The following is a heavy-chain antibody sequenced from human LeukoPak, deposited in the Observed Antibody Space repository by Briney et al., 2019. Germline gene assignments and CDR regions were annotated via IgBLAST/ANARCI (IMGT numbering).Heavy chain of an antibody. D-gene: IGHD3-22*01. V-gene: IGHV1-46*01. CDR2: INPSGGST. J-gene: IGHJ4*02. Sequence: VSVKVSCKASGYTFTSYYMHWVRQAPGQGLEWMGIINPSGGSTSYAQKFQGRVTMTRDTSTSTVYMELSSLRSEDTAVYYCARPSLPTYYDSSASFFDYWGQGTLVTVSS. CDR3: ARPSLPTYYDSSASFFDY. CDR1: GYTFTSYY.